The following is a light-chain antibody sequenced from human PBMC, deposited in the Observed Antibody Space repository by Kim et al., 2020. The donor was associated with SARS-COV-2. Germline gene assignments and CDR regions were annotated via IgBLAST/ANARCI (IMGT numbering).Light chain of an antibody. CDR2: DVT. CDR1: GCDVGGYNY. V-gene: IGLV2-8*01. Sequence: GQSLAISCTVTGCDVGGYNYGSWYQQHPGKAPKLMIYDVTKRPSGGPDRFSGSKSGSTASLTVSGLQAEDEADYYCISFADSSNVVFGGGTQLTVL. J-gene: IGLJ2*01. CDR3: ISFADSSNVV.